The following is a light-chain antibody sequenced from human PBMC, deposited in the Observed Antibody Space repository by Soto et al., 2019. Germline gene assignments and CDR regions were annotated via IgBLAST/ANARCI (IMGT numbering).Light chain of an antibody. CDR1: QSVSSY. V-gene: IGKV3-11*01. Sequence: EIVLTQSPATLSLSPGERATLSCRASQSVSSYLAWYQQKPGQAPRLLIYDASNRATGIPARFSGSGSGTDFTLTISSLEPEDFAVYYCQHRSNWPLFTFCPGTKVDIK. J-gene: IGKJ3*01. CDR2: DAS. CDR3: QHRSNWPLFT.